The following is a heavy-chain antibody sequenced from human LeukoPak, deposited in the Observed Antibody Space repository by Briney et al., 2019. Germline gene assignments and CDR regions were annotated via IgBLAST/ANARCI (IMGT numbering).Heavy chain of an antibody. V-gene: IGHV3-49*04. Sequence: GGSLRLSCTASGFTFGDYAMSWVRQAPGKGLEWVGFIRSKAYGGTTEYAASVKGRFTISRDDSKSIAYLQMNSLKTEDTAVYYCTISSSWYPEYFQHWGQGTLVTVSS. J-gene: IGHJ1*01. CDR2: IRSKAYGGTT. CDR3: TISSSWYPEYFQH. D-gene: IGHD6-13*01. CDR1: GFTFGDYA.